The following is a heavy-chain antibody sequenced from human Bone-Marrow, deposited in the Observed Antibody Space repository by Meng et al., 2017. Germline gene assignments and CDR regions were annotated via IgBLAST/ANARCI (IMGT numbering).Heavy chain of an antibody. CDR1: GGSFSGYY. CDR3: ARGRVTTVTTPNWYFDL. CDR2: INHSGST. V-gene: IGHV4-34*01. J-gene: IGHJ2*01. D-gene: IGHD4-17*01. Sequence: LQHGGAGLLKPSETLSLPCAVYGGSFSGYYWSWIRQPPGKGLEWIGEINHSGSTNYNPSLKSRVTISVDTSKNQFSLKLSSVTAADTAVYYCARGRVTTVTTPNWYFDLWGRSTLVTVSS.